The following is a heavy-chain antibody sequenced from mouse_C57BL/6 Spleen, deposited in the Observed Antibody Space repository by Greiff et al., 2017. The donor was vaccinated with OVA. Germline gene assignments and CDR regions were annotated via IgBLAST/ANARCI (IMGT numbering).Heavy chain of an antibody. D-gene: IGHD4-1*01. CDR1: GYTFTSYT. V-gene: IGHV1-4*01. CDR3: ARSLTGSWFAY. Sequence: VHLVESGAELARPGASVKMSCKASGYTFTSYTMHWVKQRPGQGLEWIGYINPSSGYTKYNQKFKDKATLTADKSSSTAYMQLSSLTSEDSAVYYCARSLTGSWFAYWGQGTLVTVSA. CDR2: INPSSGYT. J-gene: IGHJ3*01.